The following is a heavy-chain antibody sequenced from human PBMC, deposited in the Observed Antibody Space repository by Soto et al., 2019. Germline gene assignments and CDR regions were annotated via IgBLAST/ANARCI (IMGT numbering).Heavy chain of an antibody. CDR1: AYTFTSYC. CDR3: ARDGYCSSTSCQNWFDP. J-gene: IGHJ5*02. V-gene: IGHV1-18*01. CDR2: ISAYNGNT. Sequence: ASVKVSCKASAYTFTSYCISWVRQAPGQGLEWMGWISAYNGNTNYAQKLQGRVTMTTDTSTSTAYMELRSLRSDDTAVYYCARDGYCSSTSCQNWFDPWGQGTLVTVSS. D-gene: IGHD2-2*03.